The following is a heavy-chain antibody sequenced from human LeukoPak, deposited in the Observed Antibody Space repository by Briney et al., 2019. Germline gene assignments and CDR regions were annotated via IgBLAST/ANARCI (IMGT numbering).Heavy chain of an antibody. J-gene: IGHJ3*02. CDR1: GGSVSSGSYY. CDR2: IYYSGST. CDR3: ARDSSFYYGSNAYYYDGDAFDI. V-gene: IGHV4-61*01. D-gene: IGHD3-22*01. Sequence: PSETPSLTCTVSGGSVSSGSYYWSWIRQPPGKGLEWIGYIYYSGSTNYNPSLKSRVTISVDTSKNQFSLKLSSVTAADTAVYYCARDSSFYYGSNAYYYDGDAFDIWGQGTMVTVSS.